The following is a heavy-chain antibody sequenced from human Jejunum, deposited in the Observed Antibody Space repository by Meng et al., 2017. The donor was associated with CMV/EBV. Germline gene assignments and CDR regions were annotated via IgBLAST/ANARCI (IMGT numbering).Heavy chain of an antibody. J-gene: IGHJ6*02. D-gene: IGHD6-13*01. CDR2: INPSGGST. V-gene: IGHV1-46*01. CDR3: ARDSGIAAAGTHGMDV. CDR1: FTSSY. Sequence: FTSSYMPWVRQAPGHGLEWMGIINPSGGSTSYAQKFQGRVTMTRDTSTSTVYMELSSLRSEDTAVYYCARDSGIAAAGTHGMDVWGQGTTVTVSS.